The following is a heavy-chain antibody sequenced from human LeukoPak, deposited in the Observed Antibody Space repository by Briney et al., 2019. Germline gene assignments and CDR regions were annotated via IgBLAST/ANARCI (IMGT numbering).Heavy chain of an antibody. CDR1: GFTFSSYA. CDR3: AKVRMFKIAAAGTGGDY. D-gene: IGHD6-13*01. V-gene: IGHV3-23*01. CDR2: ISGSGGST. Sequence: GGSLRLSCAASGFTFSSYAMSWVRQAPGKGLEWVSAISGSGGSTYYADSVKGRFTISRDNSKNTLYLQMNSLRAEDTAVYYCAKVRMFKIAAAGTGGDYWGQGTLVTVSS. J-gene: IGHJ4*02.